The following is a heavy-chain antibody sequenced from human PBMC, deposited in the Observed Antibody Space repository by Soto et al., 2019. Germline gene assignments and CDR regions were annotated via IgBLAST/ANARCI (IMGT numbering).Heavy chain of an antibody. CDR2: THYSGDT. CDR1: GGHFPNGGYY. J-gene: IGHJ4*02. CDR3: ARGDSQVSSVFDY. Sequence: SETLSLTCTVSGGHFPNGGYYWSWIRQEPGKGLEWIGYTHYSGDTSYNPSLRSRVTISTDTSKTQFSLRLRSVTSADTAVYSCARGDSQVSSVFDYWGQGMLVTVSS. D-gene: IGHD3-16*01. V-gene: IGHV4-31*03.